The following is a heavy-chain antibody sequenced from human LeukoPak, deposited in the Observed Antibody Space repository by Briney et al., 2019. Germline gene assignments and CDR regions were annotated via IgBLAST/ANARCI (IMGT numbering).Heavy chain of an antibody. V-gene: IGHV1-69*04. Sequence: ASVKVSCKASGGTFSSYAISWVRQAPGQGLEWMGRIIPILGIANYAQKFQGRVTITADKSTSTAYMELSSLRSDDTAVYYCARGVGYCSTFDYWGQGTLVAVSS. CDR1: GGTFSSYA. CDR2: IIPILGIA. J-gene: IGHJ4*02. CDR3: ARGVGYCSTFDY. D-gene: IGHD2-2*01.